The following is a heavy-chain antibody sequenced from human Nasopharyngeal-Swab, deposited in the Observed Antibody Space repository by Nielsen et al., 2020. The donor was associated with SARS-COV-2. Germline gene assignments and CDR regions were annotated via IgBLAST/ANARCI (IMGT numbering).Heavy chain of an antibody. Sequence: LSLTCTVSGGSISSGGYYWSWIRQAPGKGLEWVAHISYDGGTEYYADSVKGRFTISRDNSRNTLSLQMHSLRAEDTAVYYCTRDDGQLGDYWGQGTLVTVSS. V-gene: IGHV3-30*03. CDR2: ISYDGGTE. D-gene: IGHD6-6*01. CDR3: TRDDGQLGDY. CDR1: GGSISSGG. J-gene: IGHJ4*02.